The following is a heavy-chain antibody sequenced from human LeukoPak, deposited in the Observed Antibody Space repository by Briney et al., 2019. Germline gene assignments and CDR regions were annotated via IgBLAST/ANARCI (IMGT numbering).Heavy chain of an antibody. CDR1: GFTFSSYA. Sequence: GGSLRLSCAASGFTFSSYAMHWVRQAPGKGLEWVAVISYDGSNKYYADSVKGRFTISRDNSKNTLYLQMNSLRAEDTAVYYCARDEATVVPNYFDYWGQGTLVTVSS. CDR3: ARDEATVVPNYFDY. CDR2: ISYDGSNK. D-gene: IGHD4-23*01. V-gene: IGHV3-30*01. J-gene: IGHJ4*02.